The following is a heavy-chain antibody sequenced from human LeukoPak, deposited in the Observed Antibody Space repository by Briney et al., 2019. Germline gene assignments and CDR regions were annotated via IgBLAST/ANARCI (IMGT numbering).Heavy chain of an antibody. V-gene: IGHV3-33*06. D-gene: IGHD5-18*01. CDR3: AKSGYSYGSDYFDY. J-gene: IGHJ4*02. CDR2: IWYDGSNK. Sequence: GRSLRLSCAASGFTFSSYGMHWVRQAPGKGLEWVAVIWYDGSNKYYADSVKGRFTISRDNSKNTLYLQMNSLGAEDTAVYYCAKSGYSYGSDYFDYWGQGTLVTVSS. CDR1: GFTFSSYG.